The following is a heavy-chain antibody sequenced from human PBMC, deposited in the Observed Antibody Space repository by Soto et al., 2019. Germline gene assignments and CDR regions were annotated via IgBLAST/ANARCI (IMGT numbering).Heavy chain of an antibody. CDR2: IYSGGSA. CDR3: ARGDFGYKGHYYYYYGMDV. Sequence: SETLSLTCTVSGDSIISGDYYWSWIRQTPGQGLEWIGTIYSGGSAYYNPSLNSRVTMSIDMSKNQLSLEVRSVTAADTAMYYCARGDFGYKGHYYYYYGMDVWGQGTTVTVSS. CDR1: GDSIISGDYY. V-gene: IGHV4-39*02. J-gene: IGHJ6*02. D-gene: IGHD5-12*01.